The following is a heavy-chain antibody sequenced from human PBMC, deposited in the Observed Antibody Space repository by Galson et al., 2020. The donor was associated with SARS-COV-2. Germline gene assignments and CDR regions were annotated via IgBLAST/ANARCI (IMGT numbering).Heavy chain of an antibody. CDR1: GFSFSDYE. CDR3: ASPYLAAASFFGAFDI. CDR2: ISSTGTNI. J-gene: IGHJ3*02. Sequence: GGSLRLSCAGSGFSFSDYEMNWVRHGPGKGLEWVSYISSTGTNIYYADSVKGRFTISRDNAKNSLYLQMTSLRAEDTAVYYCASPYLAAASFFGAFDIWGPGTMVTVSS. D-gene: IGHD6-13*01. V-gene: IGHV3-48*03.